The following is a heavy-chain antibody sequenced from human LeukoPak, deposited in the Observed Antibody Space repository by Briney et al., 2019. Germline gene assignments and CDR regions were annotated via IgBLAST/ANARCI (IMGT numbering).Heavy chain of an antibody. J-gene: IGHJ5*02. CDR3: TTDLRYFDWLLSDSGHTSLDP. Sequence: PGGSLRLSCAASGFTFSNAWMSWVRQAPGKGLEWVGRIKSKTDGGTTDYAAPVKGRFTISRDDSKNTLYLQMNSLKTEDTAVYYCTTDLRYFDWLLSDSGHTSLDPWGQGTLVTVSS. CDR2: IKSKTDGGTT. CDR1: GFTFSNAW. D-gene: IGHD3-9*01. V-gene: IGHV3-15*01.